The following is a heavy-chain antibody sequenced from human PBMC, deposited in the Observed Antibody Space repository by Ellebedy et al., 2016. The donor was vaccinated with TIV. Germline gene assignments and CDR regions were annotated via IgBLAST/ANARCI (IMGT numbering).Heavy chain of an antibody. CDR3: ARVRLQWLVSGWFDP. V-gene: IGHV4-34*01. CDR1: GGSFSGYY. J-gene: IGHJ5*02. CDR2: INHSGST. D-gene: IGHD4-11*01. Sequence: MPSETLSLTCAVYGGSFSGYYWSWIRQPPGKGLEWIGEINHSGSTNYNPSLKSRVTISVDTSKNQFSLKLSSVTAADTAVYYCARVRLQWLVSGWFDPWGQGTLVTVSS.